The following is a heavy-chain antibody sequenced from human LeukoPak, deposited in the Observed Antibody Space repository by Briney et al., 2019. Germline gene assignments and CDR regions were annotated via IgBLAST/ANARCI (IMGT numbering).Heavy chain of an antibody. J-gene: IGHJ4*02. CDR3: ARGPNYGDYDY. D-gene: IGHD4-17*01. CDR1: GYTFTGYY. Sequence: ASVKVSCKASGYTFTGYYMHWVRQAPGQGLEWMGWINPNSGGTSYAQKFQGRVTMTRDTSISTAYMELSRLRSDDTAVYYCARGPNYGDYDYWGQGTLVTVSS. CDR2: INPNSGGT. V-gene: IGHV1-2*02.